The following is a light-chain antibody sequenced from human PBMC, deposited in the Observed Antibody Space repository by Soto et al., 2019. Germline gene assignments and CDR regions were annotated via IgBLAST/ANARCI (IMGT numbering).Light chain of an antibody. CDR2: RAS. J-gene: IGKJ2*01. CDR1: QSVGDNY. CDR3: QQYGTSPYT. V-gene: IGKV3-20*01. Sequence: EIVLTQSPGTLSLSPGERATLSCRASQSVGDNYLAWYQQIPGQPPRLLIYRASSRAAGIAARFSGGGSGTDFTLTISGLEPEDFAVYYCQQYGTSPYTFGRGTKLEI.